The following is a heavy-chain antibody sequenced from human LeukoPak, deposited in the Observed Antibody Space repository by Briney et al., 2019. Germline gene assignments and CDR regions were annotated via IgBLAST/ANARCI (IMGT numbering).Heavy chain of an antibody. CDR3: AKETSYSSSWYRGGIDY. J-gene: IGHJ4*02. V-gene: IGHV3-23*01. Sequence: GGSLRLSCAASGFTFSSYAMSWVRQAPGKGLEWVSAISGSGGTTYYADSVKGRFSISRDNSKNTLYLQMNSLRAEDTAVYYCAKETSYSSSWYRGGIDYWGQGTLVTVSS. D-gene: IGHD6-13*01. CDR1: GFTFSSYA. CDR2: ISGSGGTT.